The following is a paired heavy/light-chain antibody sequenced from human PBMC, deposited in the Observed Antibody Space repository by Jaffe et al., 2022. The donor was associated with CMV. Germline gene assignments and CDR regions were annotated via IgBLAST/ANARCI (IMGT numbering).Light chain of an antibody. CDR1: SSNIGAGYD. J-gene: IGLJ3*02. CDR3: QSYDSSLSGSVV. CDR2: GYI. Sequence: QSVLTQPPSVSGAPGQRVTISCTGSSSNIGAGYDVHWYQQLPRTAPKLLIYGYINRPSGVPDRFSGSKSGTSASLAITGLQAEDEADYYCQSYDSSLSGSVVFGGGTKLTVL. V-gene: IGLV1-40*01.
Heavy chain of an antibody. CDR3: AKSRYRGSRAAYDS. J-gene: IGHJ4*02. D-gene: IGHD1-26*01. Sequence: QVQLLQSGAEVMKPGASVKVSCKASGYTFTSFGINWVRQAPGQGLQWMGWISPYNGDTNYAQRLQGRVTMTTDTSTSTAYLELRSLRSDDTAVYYCAKSRYRGSRAAYDSWGQGTLVTVSS. V-gene: IGHV1-18*01. CDR2: ISPYNGDT. CDR1: GYTFTSFG.